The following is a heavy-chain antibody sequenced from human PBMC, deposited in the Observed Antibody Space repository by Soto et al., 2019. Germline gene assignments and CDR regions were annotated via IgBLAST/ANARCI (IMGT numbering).Heavy chain of an antibody. CDR1: GFTFSNYA. V-gene: IGHV3-23*01. J-gene: IGHJ4*02. CDR3: ARDRGSSSWYGEIDY. CDR2: LSDGGGST. D-gene: IGHD6-13*01. Sequence: EVQLLESGGGLVQPGGSLRLSCAASGFTFSNYAMSWVRQAPGKGLEWVSGLSDGGGSTFYADSVKGRFTISRDNAKNTLYLQMGSLRAEDTAVYYCARDRGSSSWYGEIDYWGQGTLVTVSS.